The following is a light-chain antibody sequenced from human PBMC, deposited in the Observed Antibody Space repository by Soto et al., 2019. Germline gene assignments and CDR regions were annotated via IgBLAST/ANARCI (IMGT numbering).Light chain of an antibody. CDR3: CSYAGSSTPNWV. V-gene: IGLV2-23*01. CDR1: SSEVGSYNL. CDR2: EGS. Sequence: QSALTQPASVSGSPGQSITISCTGTSSEVGSYNLVSWYQQHPGKAPKLMIYEGSKRPSGVSNRFSGSKSGNTASLTISGLQAEDEADYYCCSYAGSSTPNWVFGGGTKLTVL. J-gene: IGLJ3*02.